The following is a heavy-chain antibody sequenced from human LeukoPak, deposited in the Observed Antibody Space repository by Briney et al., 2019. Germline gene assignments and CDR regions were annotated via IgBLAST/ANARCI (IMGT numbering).Heavy chain of an antibody. D-gene: IGHD2-2*01. V-gene: IGHV4-34*01. J-gene: IGHJ4*02. CDR3: ARRCSSTSCYPLSFDY. CDR2: INHSGST. CDR1: GGSFSGYY. Sequence: SETLSLTCAVYGGSFSGYYWSWIRQPPGKGLEWIGEINHSGSTNYNPSLKSRVTISVDTSKNQFSLKLSSVTAADTAVYYCARRCSSTSCYPLSFDYWGQGTLVTVSS.